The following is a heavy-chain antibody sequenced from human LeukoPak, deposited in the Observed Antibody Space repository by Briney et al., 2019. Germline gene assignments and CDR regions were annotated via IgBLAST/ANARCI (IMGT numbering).Heavy chain of an antibody. D-gene: IGHD3-16*02. CDR3: ARSYPGKLSTEIGYYFDY. CDR1: GGSFSGYY. CDR2: INLIGST. V-gene: IGHV4-34*01. J-gene: IGHJ4*02. Sequence: SETLSLTCAVHGGSFSGYYWSWIRQPPGKGLEWIGEINLIGSTNYNPSLKSRVTISVDTSKNQFSLKLSSVTAADTAVYYCARSYPGKLSTEIGYYFDYWGQGTLVTVSS.